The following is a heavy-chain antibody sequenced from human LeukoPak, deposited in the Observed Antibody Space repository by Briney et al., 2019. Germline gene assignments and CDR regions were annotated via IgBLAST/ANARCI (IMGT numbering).Heavy chain of an antibody. J-gene: IGHJ6*03. CDR2: INPNSGGT. D-gene: IGHD6-19*01. V-gene: IGHV1-2*02. Sequence: ASVKVSCKASGYTFTGDYMHWVRQAPGQGLEWMGCINPNSGGTNYAQKFQGRVTMTRNTSISTAYMELSRLRSDDTAVYYCARATPTALAGTHYYYYYYMDVWGNGTTVTVSS. CDR1: GYTFTGDY. CDR3: ARATPTALAGTHYYYYYYMDV.